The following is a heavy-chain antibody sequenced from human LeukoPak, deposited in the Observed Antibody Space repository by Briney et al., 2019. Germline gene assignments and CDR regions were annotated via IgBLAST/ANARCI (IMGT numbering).Heavy chain of an antibody. J-gene: IGHJ4*02. CDR2: IKQDGSEK. CDR3: ARTGDGLTLDY. CDR1: GFTFSSYG. D-gene: IGHD1-26*01. Sequence: GGTLRLSCAASGFTFSSYGMSWVRQAPGKGLEWVANIKQDGSEKYYVDSVKGRFTISRDNAKNSLYLQMNSLRAEDTAVYYCARTGDGLTLDYWGQGTLVTVSS. V-gene: IGHV3-7*01.